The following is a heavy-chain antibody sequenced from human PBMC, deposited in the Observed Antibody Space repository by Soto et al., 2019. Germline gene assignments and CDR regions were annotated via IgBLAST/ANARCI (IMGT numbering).Heavy chain of an antibody. V-gene: IGHV3-30*18. CDR1: GFTFSSYG. CDR2: ISYDGSNK. J-gene: IGHJ6*03. CDR3: AKDLEPYDFHYYYYMDV. Sequence: EGSLRLSCAASGFTFSSYGMHWVRQAPGKGLEWVAVISYDGSNKYYADSVKGRFTISRDNSKNTLYLQMNSLRAEDTAVYYCAKDLEPYDFHYYYYMDVWGKGTTVTVSS. D-gene: IGHD3-3*01.